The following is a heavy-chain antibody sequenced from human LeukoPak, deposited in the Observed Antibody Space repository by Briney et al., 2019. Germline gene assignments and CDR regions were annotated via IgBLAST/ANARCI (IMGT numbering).Heavy chain of an antibody. D-gene: IGHD5-18*01. V-gene: IGHV4-59*01. CDR1: GGSISSYY. Sequence: KPSETPSLTCTVSGGSISSYYWSWIRQPPGKGLEWIGYIYYSGSTNYNPSLKSRVTISVDTSKNQFSLKLSSVTAADTAVYYCARGALRGYSYGFDYWGQGTLVTVSS. CDR2: IYYSGST. CDR3: ARGALRGYSYGFDY. J-gene: IGHJ4*02.